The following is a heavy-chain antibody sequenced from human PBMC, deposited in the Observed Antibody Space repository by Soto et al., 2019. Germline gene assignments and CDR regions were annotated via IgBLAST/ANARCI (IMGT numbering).Heavy chain of an antibody. CDR1: GYSFTSYL. CDR3: VRHDSSGYYVY. D-gene: IGHD3-22*01. CDR2: IYPADSDT. Sequence: PGESLKISCKGSGYSFTSYLIGWVRQMPGKGVEWMAIIYPADSDTRYSQSFRGQVTISAEKSISTAYLQWSSLQDSDTAMYYCVRHDSSGYYVYWGQGTLVTVSS. V-gene: IGHV5-51*01. J-gene: IGHJ4*02.